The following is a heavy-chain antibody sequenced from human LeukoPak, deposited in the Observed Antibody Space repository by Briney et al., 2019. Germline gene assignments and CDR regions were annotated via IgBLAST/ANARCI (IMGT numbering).Heavy chain of an antibody. Sequence: GGSLRLSCAASGFTFSSYWMSWVRQAPGKGLEWVANIKQDGSEKYSVDSVKGRFTISRDNTHTSLNLQMNSLRVEDTAIYYCVRSPPKNLEFGDSFKPAHYFDDWGQGILVTVPS. J-gene: IGHJ4*02. CDR2: IKQDGSEK. V-gene: IGHV3-7*01. CDR3: VRSPPKNLEFGDSFKPAHYFDD. CDR1: GFTFSSYW. D-gene: IGHD2/OR15-2a*01.